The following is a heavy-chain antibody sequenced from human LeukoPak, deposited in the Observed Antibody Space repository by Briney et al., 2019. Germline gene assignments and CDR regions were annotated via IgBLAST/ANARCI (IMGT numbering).Heavy chain of an antibody. CDR3: ASPGALYYYYGMDV. CDR1: GYTFTSYY. D-gene: IGHD3-10*01. J-gene: IGHJ6*02. CDR2: INPSGGST. Sequence: ASVKVSCKASGYTFTSYYMHWVRQPPEQGLEGLGIINPSGGSTSYAQKFQGRVTMTRDMSTSTVYMELSSLRSEDTAVYYCASPGALYYYYGMDVWGQGTTVTVSS. V-gene: IGHV1-46*01.